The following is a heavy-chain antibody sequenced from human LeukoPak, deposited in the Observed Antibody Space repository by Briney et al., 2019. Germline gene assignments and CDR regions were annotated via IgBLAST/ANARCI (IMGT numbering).Heavy chain of an antibody. Sequence: SETLSLTCAVYGGSFSGYYWSWIRQPPGKGLEWIGEINHSGSTNYNPSLKSRVTISVDTSKNQFSLKLSSVTAADTAVYYCARRRHSNYVRWFDPWGQGTLVTVSS. D-gene: IGHD4-11*01. CDR1: GGSFSGYY. J-gene: IGHJ5*02. V-gene: IGHV4-34*01. CDR2: INHSGST. CDR3: ARRRHSNYVRWFDP.